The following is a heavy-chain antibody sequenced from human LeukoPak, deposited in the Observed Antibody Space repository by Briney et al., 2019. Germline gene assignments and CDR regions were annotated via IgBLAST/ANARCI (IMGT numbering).Heavy chain of an antibody. Sequence: PGGSLRLSCAASGFTFSSYAMSWVRQAPGKGLEWVSAISGSGGGTYYADSVKGRFTISRDNSKNTLYLQMNSLRAEDTAVYYFAKATIAVAGTGNYYFDYWGQGTLVTVSS. J-gene: IGHJ4*02. CDR2: ISGSGGGT. D-gene: IGHD6-19*01. CDR3: AKATIAVAGTGNYYFDY. V-gene: IGHV3-23*01. CDR1: GFTFSSYA.